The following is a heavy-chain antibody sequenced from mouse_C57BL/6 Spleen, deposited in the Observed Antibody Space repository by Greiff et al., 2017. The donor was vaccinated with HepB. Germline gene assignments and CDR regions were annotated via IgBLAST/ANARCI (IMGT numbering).Heavy chain of an antibody. CDR1: GYAFSSSW. D-gene: IGHD2-5*01. Sequence: VQLQESGPELVKPGASVKISCKASGYAFSSSWMNWVKQRPGKGLEWIGRIYPGDGDTNYNGKFKGKATLTADKSSSTAYMQLSSLTSEDSAVYFCARGVYYSNYCYAMDYWGQGTSVTVSS. J-gene: IGHJ4*01. CDR3: ARGVYYSNYCYAMDY. V-gene: IGHV1-82*01. CDR2: IYPGDGDT.